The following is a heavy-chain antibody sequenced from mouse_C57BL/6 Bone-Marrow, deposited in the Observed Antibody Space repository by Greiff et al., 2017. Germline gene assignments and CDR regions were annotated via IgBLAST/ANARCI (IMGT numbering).Heavy chain of an antibody. CDR1: GYTFTSYW. Sequence: QVQLQQPGAELVRPGSSVKLSCKASGYTFTSYWMDWVKQRPGQGLEWIGNIYPSDSETHYNQKFKDKATLTVDKSSSTAYMQLSSLTSEDSAVYFCASASLMYYGYNVRGDYYAMDYWGQGTSVTVSS. V-gene: IGHV1-61*01. J-gene: IGHJ4*01. CDR2: IYPSDSET. D-gene: IGHD2-2*01. CDR3: ASASLMYYGYNVRGDYYAMDY.